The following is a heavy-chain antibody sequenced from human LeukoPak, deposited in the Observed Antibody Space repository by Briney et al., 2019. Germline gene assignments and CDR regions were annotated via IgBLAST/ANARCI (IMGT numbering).Heavy chain of an antibody. V-gene: IGHV1-69*13. CDR2: IIPIFGTA. CDR1: GGTFSSYA. J-gene: IGHJ4*02. D-gene: IGHD6-13*01. CDR3: ARLYSSSYSQTPKDY. Sequence: ASVKVSCKASGGTFSSYAISWVRQAPGQGLEWMGGIIPIFGTANYAQKFQGRVTNTADESTSTAYMELSSLRSEDTAVYYCARLYSSSYSQTPKDYWGQGTLVTVSS.